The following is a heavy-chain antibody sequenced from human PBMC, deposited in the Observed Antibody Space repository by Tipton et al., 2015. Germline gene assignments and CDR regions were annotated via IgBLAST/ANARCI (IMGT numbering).Heavy chain of an antibody. D-gene: IGHD5-12*01. CDR2: IYYSGSI. Sequence: TLSLTCTVSGGSISSYYWSWIRQPPGKGLEWIGYIYYSGSINYNPSLKSRVTISVDTSKNQFSLKLSSVTAADTAVYYCARRSTASGPPGRFDPWGQGTLVTVSS. CDR3: ARRSTASGPPGRFDP. J-gene: IGHJ5*02. V-gene: IGHV4-59*01. CDR1: GGSISSYY.